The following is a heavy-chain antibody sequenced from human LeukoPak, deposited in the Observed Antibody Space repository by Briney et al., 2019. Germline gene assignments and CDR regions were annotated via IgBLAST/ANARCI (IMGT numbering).Heavy chain of an antibody. CDR1: GFTFSSYW. Sequence: GGSLRLSCAASGFTFSSYWMDWVRQAPGRGLEWVAIIKSDGSDKDYVDFVKGRFTVSKDNAKNSLYLQMNSLRAEDTAMYYCARNRGGGSGYSDYWGQGTLDTVSS. CDR2: IKSDGSDK. V-gene: IGHV3-7*05. J-gene: IGHJ4*02. CDR3: ARNRGGGSGYSDY. D-gene: IGHD3-22*01.